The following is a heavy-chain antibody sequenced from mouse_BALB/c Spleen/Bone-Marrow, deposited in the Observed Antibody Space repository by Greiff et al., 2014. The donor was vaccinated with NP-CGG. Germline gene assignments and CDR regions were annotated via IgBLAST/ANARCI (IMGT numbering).Heavy chain of an antibody. CDR3: ARVSSTMITSVFAY. J-gene: IGHJ3*01. Sequence: VQLQQSGPGLVAPSQSLSITCTVSGFSLTSYGVHWVRQPPGKGLEWLGVIWAGGSTNYNSDLMSRPSISKDNSKSQVFLKMNSLQTDDTAMYYCARVSSTMITSVFAYWGQGTLVTVSA. V-gene: IGHV2-9*02. D-gene: IGHD2-4*01. CDR2: IWAGGST. CDR1: GFSLTSYG.